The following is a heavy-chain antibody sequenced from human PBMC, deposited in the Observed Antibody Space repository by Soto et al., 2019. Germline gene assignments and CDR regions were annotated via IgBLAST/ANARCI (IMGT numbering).Heavy chain of an antibody. J-gene: IGHJ4*02. D-gene: IGHD3-22*01. CDR1: GYSFTSCW. CDR2: IYPGDSDT. V-gene: IGHV5-51*01. CDR3: ARRVVVVNPVSEPEDSFEY. Sequence: GETLEIWCQGSGYSFTSCWIGWLRQMPGKGLEWMGIIYPGDSDTRYSPSFQGQVTISADKPISTAYLKWSSLKASDTTMYYCARRVVVVNPVSEPEDSFEYWGQGKLVTVSS.